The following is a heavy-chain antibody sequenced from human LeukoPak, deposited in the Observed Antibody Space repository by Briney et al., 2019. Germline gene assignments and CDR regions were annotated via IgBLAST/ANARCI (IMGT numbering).Heavy chain of an antibody. V-gene: IGHV5-51*01. CDR1: GYSFTSYW. Sequence: GESLKISCEGSGYSFTSYWIGWVRQMPGKGLEWMGIIYCGDSDIRYSPSFQGQVTISADKSNSTAYLQWSSLKASDTAMYYCARLGGVLVDYFDYWGQGTLVTVSS. CDR2: IYCGDSDI. D-gene: IGHD3-16*01. J-gene: IGHJ4*02. CDR3: ARLGGVLVDYFDY.